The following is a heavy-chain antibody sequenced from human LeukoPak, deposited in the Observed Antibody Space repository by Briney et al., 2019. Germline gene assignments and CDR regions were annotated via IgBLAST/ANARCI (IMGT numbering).Heavy chain of an antibody. J-gene: IGHJ6*02. CDR2: ISGSGGST. CDR1: GFIFSSYA. CDR3: SCAVTTGDYGMDV. D-gene: IGHD4-17*01. V-gene: IGHV3-23*01. Sequence: GGSLRLSCAASGFIFSSYAMSWVRQAPGKGLEWVSAISGSGGSTYYADSVKGRFTISRDDSKNTLYLQMNSLRAEDTAVYYCSCAVTTGDYGMDVWGQGTTVTVSS.